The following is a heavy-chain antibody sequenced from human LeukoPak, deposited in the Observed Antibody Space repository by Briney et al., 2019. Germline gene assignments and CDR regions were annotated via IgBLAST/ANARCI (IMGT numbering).Heavy chain of an antibody. CDR3: ARDNGSGSYYDPLVDAFDI. CDR2: ISAYNGNT. Sequence: ASVKVSCKASGYTFTSYGISWVRQAPGQGLEWMGWISAYNGNTNYAQKLQGRVTMTTDTSTSTAYMEMRSLRSDATAVYYCARDNGSGSYYDPLVDAFDIWGQGTMVTVSS. J-gene: IGHJ3*02. V-gene: IGHV1-18*01. CDR1: GYTFTSYG. D-gene: IGHD1-26*01.